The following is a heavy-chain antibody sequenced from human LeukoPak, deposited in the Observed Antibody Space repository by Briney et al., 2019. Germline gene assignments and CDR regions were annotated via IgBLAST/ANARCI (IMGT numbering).Heavy chain of an antibody. V-gene: IGHV3-33*06. CDR3: AKDYYDSSGYHGSAGYFDY. J-gene: IGHJ4*02. Sequence: GRSLRLSCTASGFSINSYGMHWVRQAPGKGLEWVAVIWYDGSNENYADSVKGRFTISRDNSKNTLYLQMNSLGAEDTAVYYCAKDYYDSSGYHGSAGYFDYWGQGALVTVSS. D-gene: IGHD3-22*01. CDR2: IWYDGSNE. CDR1: GFSINSYG.